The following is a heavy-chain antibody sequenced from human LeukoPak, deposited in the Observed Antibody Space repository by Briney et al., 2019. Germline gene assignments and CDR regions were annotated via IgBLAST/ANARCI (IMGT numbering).Heavy chain of an antibody. CDR2: IYYSGST. V-gene: IGHV4-59*01. CDR3: ASPGIVAAGTDRGFDY. J-gene: IGHJ4*02. CDR1: GGSISSYY. D-gene: IGHD6-13*01. Sequence: SETLSLTCTVSGGSISSYYWSWIRQPPGQGLEWIGFIYYSGSTNYNPSLKSRVTISVDTSKNQFSLKLSSVTAADTAAYYCASPGIVAAGTDRGFDYWGQGTLVTVSS.